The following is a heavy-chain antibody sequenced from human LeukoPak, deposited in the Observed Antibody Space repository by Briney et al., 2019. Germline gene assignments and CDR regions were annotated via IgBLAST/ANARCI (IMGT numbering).Heavy chain of an antibody. D-gene: IGHD4/OR15-4a*01. CDR2: ISSSGSTL. CDR1: GFTFSNYE. V-gene: IGHV3-48*03. J-gene: IGHJ3*02. Sequence: PGGSLRLSCAASGFTFSNYEMNRVRQAPGKGLEWVSYISSSGSTLYYADSVKGRFTISRDNAKNSLYLQMNSLRAEDTAVYYCARYRSDDFGAFDIWGQGTMVTVSS. CDR3: ARYRSDDFGAFDI.